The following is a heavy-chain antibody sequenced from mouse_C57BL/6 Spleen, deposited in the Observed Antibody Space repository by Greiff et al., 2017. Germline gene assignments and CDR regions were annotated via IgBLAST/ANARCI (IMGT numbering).Heavy chain of an antibody. CDR2: IHPNSGST. J-gene: IGHJ4*01. Sequence: QVQLQQPGAELVKPGASVKLSCKASGYTFTSYWMLWVKQRPGQGLEWIGMIHPNSGSTTYNEKFKSKATLTVAKSSSTAYMQRSSLTSADSAVYYSAVYDYEIYAMGYWGQETSVTVSS. V-gene: IGHV1-64*01. CDR3: AVYDYEIYAMGY. D-gene: IGHD2-4*01. CDR1: GYTFTSYW.